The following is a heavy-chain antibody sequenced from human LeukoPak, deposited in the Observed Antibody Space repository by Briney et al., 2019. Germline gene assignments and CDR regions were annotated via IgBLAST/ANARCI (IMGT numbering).Heavy chain of an antibody. CDR1: GFTFSSYS. Sequence: GSLRLSCAASGFTFSSYSMNWVRQAPGKGLEWVSSISSSSSYIYYADSVKGRFTISRDNAKNSLYLQMNSLRAEDTAVYYCASPLGYSSGWVNWGQGTLVTVSS. V-gene: IGHV3-21*01. J-gene: IGHJ4*02. D-gene: IGHD6-19*01. CDR2: ISSSSSYI. CDR3: ASPLGYSSGWVN.